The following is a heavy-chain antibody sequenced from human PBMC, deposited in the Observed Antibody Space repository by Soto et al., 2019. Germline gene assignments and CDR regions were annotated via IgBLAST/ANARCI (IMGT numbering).Heavy chain of an antibody. CDR1: LYNFNTYW. D-gene: IGHD3-16*01. V-gene: IGHV5-51*01. CDR2: IYPGDYDT. J-gene: IGHJ6*03. CDR3: AGQGEQHLPYYYYYYMDV. Sequence: GEALKISCEGSLYNFNTYWIGRVRHMPRKSPEWMGIIYPGDYDTRYSPSFQGQVTISADKSISTAYLQWSSLKASDTAMYYCAGQGEQHLPYYYYYYMDVWGKGTTVTVSS.